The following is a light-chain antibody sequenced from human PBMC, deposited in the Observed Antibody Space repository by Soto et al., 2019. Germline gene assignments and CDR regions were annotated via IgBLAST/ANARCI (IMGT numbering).Light chain of an antibody. CDR2: DVT. CDR3: SSFTPSSTYV. V-gene: IGLV2-18*02. Sequence: QSALTQPPSVSGSPGQSVAISCSGSSSDVGSNNRVSWYQQSPGTAPKLMIYDVTNRPSGVPDRFSGSKSGNTASLTISGLQAEDEADYYCSSFTPSSTYVFGTGTKVTV. CDR1: SSDVGSNNR. J-gene: IGLJ1*01.